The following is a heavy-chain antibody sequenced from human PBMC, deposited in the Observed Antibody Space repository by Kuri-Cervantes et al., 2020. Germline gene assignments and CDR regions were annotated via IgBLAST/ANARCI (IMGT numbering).Heavy chain of an antibody. D-gene: IGHD6-19*01. V-gene: IGHV4-38-2*01. J-gene: IGHJ4*02. CDR3: ARLSSSGWYYFDY. Sequence: SETLSLTCAVSDYSISSGYYWGWIRQPPGKGLEWIGSIYHSGSTYYNPSLKSRVTISVDTSKNQFSLKLSSVTAADTAVYYCARLSSSGWYYFDYWGQGTLVTVSS. CDR2: IYHSGST. CDR1: DYSISSGYY.